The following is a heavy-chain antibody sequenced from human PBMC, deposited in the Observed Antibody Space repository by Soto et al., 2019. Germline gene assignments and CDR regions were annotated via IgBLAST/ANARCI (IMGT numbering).Heavy chain of an antibody. J-gene: IGHJ6*02. D-gene: IGHD2-2*01. V-gene: IGHV6-1*01. CDR3: ARVTPLFVVVPSATTARIDYDYGRNV. CDR1: GDSVSSKSAA. CDR2: TYYRSKWYN. Sequence: SQTLSLTCAISGDSVSSKSAAWNWIRQSPSRGLEWLGRTYYRSKWYNDYAVSVKSRITINPDTSKIQFSLQLNSMTPEDTAVYYWARVTPLFVVVPSATTARIDYDYGRNVWGQGTRVTVSS.